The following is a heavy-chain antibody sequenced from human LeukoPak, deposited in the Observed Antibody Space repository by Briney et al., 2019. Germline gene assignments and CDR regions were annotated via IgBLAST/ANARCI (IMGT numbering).Heavy chain of an antibody. CDR1: GYTFTSYA. J-gene: IGHJ3*02. Sequence: ASVTVSCKASGYTFTSYAMHWVRQAPGQRLEWMGWINAGNGNTKYSQKFQGRVTITRDTSASTAYMELSSLRSEDTAVYYCARAYCGGDCYSAPDAFDIWGQGTMVTVSS. CDR3: ARAYCGGDCYSAPDAFDI. CDR2: INAGNGNT. V-gene: IGHV1-3*01. D-gene: IGHD2-21*02.